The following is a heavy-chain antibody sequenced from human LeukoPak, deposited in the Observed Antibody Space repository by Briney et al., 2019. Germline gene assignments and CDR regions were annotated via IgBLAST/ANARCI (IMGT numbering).Heavy chain of an antibody. CDR1: GGSISSHY. J-gene: IGHJ6*03. V-gene: IGHV4-59*11. CDR3: ARAADYYYYYMDV. Sequence: SETLSLTCTVSGGSISSHYWSWIRQPPGKGLEWIGYIYYSGSTNYNPSLKSRVTISVDTSKNQFSLKLSSVTAADTAVYYCARAADYYYYYMDVWGKGTTVTVS. CDR2: IYYSGST.